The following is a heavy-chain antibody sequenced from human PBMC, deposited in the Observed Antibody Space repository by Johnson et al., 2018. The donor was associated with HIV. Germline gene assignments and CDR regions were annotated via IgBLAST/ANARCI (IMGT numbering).Heavy chain of an antibody. V-gene: IGHV3-74*02. CDR1: GFTFSSYW. J-gene: IGHJ3*02. Sequence: VQLVESGGGVVRPGGSLRLSCAASGFTFSSYWMHWVRQAPGKGLVWVSRINSDGSSTSYADSVKGRFTISRDNSKNTLYLQMNSLRAEDTAVYYCAKNGARGDAFDIWGQGTMVTVSS. CDR2: INSDGSST. CDR3: AKNGARGDAFDI. D-gene: IGHD4-17*01.